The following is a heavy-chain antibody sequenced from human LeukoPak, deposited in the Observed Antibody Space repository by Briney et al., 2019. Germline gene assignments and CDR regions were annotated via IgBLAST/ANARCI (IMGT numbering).Heavy chain of an antibody. J-gene: IGHJ4*02. CDR1: GGSISSNNYY. V-gene: IGHV4-39*01. Sequence: SETQSLTCTVSGGSISSNNYYWGWIRQPPGKGLEWIGSIYYGVYTYYNPSLKSRVTISVDTSKNQFSLKLSSVTAADTAIYYCQSRFLEWLLDYWGQGTLVTVSS. D-gene: IGHD3-3*01. CDR3: QSRFLEWLLDY. CDR2: IYYGVYT.